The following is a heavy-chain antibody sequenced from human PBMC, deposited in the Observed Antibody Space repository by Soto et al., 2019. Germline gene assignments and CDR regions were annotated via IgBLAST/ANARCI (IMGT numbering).Heavy chain of an antibody. J-gene: IGHJ1*01. V-gene: IGHV4-59*01. CDR3: SSIEPADYGHFHL. CDR1: GGSISSYY. D-gene: IGHD4-17*01. CDR2: IYYSGIT. Sequence: PSETLSLTCTVSGGSISSYYWSWSRQPPGKGLEWIGYIYYSGITNYNPSLKSRVTISVDTSKNQFSLKLSSVTAADTAVYYCSSIEPADYGHFHLSGQATLVTVS.